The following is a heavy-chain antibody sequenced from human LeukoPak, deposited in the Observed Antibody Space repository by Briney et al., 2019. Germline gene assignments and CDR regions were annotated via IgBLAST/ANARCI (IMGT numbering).Heavy chain of an antibody. J-gene: IGHJ4*02. CDR1: GFRFSDYS. CDR3: ARDYKYAFDN. Sequence: GGSLRLSCAASGFRFSDYSMNWVRQAPGKGLEWIPYIGISSGNTNYADSVKGRFTISGDKAKNSLYLQMNSLRVEDTAVYYCARDYKYAFDNWGQGTLVTVSS. V-gene: IGHV3-48*01. D-gene: IGHD5-24*01. CDR2: IGISSGNT.